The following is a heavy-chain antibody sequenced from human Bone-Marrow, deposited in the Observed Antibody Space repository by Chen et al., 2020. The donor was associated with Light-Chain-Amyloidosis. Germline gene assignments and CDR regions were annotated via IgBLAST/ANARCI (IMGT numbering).Heavy chain of an antibody. Sequence: QVQLQESGPGLVKPSGTLSLTCAVSGGSISDSNWWTWVRQPPGKGLEWIGEIYPGGSTNYDPSLESRITMSIARSKNQFSLRLKSVTAADTAVYYCASEADYWGPGTLVTVSS. CDR2: IYPGGST. CDR3: ASEADY. CDR1: GGSISDSNW. J-gene: IGHJ4*02. V-gene: IGHV4-4*02.